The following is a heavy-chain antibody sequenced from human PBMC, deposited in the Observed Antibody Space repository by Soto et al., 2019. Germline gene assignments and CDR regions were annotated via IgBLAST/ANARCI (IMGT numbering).Heavy chain of an antibody. CDR2: ISAYNGNT. V-gene: IGHV1-18*01. Sequence: ASVKVSCKASGYTFTSYGISWVRQAPGQGLEWMGWISAYNGNTNYAQKLQGRVTMTTDTSTSTAYMELRSLRSDDTAVYYCARTRCSGGSCYSRYYGMDVWGQGTTVTVSS. CDR1: GYTFTSYG. D-gene: IGHD2-15*01. CDR3: ARTRCSGGSCYSRYYGMDV. J-gene: IGHJ6*02.